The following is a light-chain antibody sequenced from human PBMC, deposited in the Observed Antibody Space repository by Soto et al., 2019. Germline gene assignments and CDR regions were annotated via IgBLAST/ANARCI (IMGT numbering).Light chain of an antibody. CDR2: TNN. V-gene: IGLV1-44*01. CDR1: TSDIGTNA. Sequence: VLTPPPSASWTPGQTVIVSCSGSTSDIGTNAVNWFQHLPGTAPKLLIYTNNQRPSGVPDRFSGSKSGTSASLAISGLQSEDEADYYCATWHDSFYVFGTGNKVTVL. CDR3: ATWHDSFYV. J-gene: IGLJ1*01.